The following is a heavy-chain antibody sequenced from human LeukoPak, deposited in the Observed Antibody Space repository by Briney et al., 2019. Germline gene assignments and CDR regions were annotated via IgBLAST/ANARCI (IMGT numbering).Heavy chain of an antibody. Sequence: SQTLSLTCTVSGGSISSGGYYWSWIRQHPGKGLEWIGYIYYSGSTYYNPSLKSRVTISVDTSKNQFSLKLSSVTAADTAVYYCARVRPMVRGVDYYFDYWGQGTLVTVSS. J-gene: IGHJ4*02. D-gene: IGHD3-10*01. CDR1: GGSISSGGYY. V-gene: IGHV4-31*03. CDR3: ARVRPMVRGVDYYFDY. CDR2: IYYSGST.